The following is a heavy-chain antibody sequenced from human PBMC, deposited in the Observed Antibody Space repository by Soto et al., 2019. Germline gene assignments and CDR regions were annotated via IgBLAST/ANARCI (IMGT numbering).Heavy chain of an antibody. CDR1: GFTFSEYS. CDR3: ARFLVHLWPDAFAV. Sequence: GGSLRLSCTASGFTFSEYSMHWVRQAPGKGLEWVSSISSISSTYIYYADSVKGRFTISRDNAKNSLYLQMDSLRAGDAGIYYCARFLVHLWPDAFAVWGHGTMVTVSS. V-gene: IGHV3-21*06. J-gene: IGHJ3*01. CDR2: ISSISSTYI. D-gene: IGHD5-18*01.